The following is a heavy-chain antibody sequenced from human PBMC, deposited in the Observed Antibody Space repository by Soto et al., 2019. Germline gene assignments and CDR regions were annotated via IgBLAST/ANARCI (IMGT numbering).Heavy chain of an antibody. J-gene: IGHJ5*02. D-gene: IGHD3-10*01. CDR1: GFTFSSYA. CDR2: ISGSGGST. Sequence: GGSLRLSCAASGFTFSSYAMSWVRQAPGKGLEWVSAISGSGGSTYYADSVKGRFTISRDNSKNTLYLQMNSLRAEDTAVYYCAKVERDYYGSGSYYNIKNWFDPWGQGTLVTVSS. CDR3: AKVERDYYGSGSYYNIKNWFDP. V-gene: IGHV3-23*01.